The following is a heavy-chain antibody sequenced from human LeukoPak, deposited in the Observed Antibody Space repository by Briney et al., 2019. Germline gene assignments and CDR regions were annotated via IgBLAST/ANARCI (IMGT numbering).Heavy chain of an antibody. D-gene: IGHD4-17*01. J-gene: IGHJ4*02. CDR3: ARKTVTTRGSFDY. V-gene: IGHV4-59*01. CDR2: IYYSGST. Sequence: PSETLSLTCTVSGGSISSYYWSWIRQPPGKGLEWIGYIYYSGSTNYNPSLKSRVTISVDTSKNQFSLKLSSVTAADTAVYYCARKTVTTRGSFDYWSQGTLVTVSS. CDR1: GGSISSYY.